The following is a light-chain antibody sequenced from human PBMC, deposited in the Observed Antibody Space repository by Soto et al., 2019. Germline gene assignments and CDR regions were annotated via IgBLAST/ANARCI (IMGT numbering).Light chain of an antibody. CDR1: QSVSNNY. CDR3: PQEGRPGT. J-gene: IGKJ1*01. V-gene: IGKV3-20*01. CDR2: GAS. Sequence: EIVLTQSPGTLSLSPGERATLSCRASQSVSNNYLAWYQQKPGQAPRLLIYGASNRATGIPDRFSGSGSGTDLTVVISRLETYYFAVYYSPQEGRPGTFGQGPKVDI.